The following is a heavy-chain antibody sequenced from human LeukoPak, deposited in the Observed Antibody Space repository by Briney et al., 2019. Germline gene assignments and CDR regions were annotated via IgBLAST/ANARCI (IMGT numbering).Heavy chain of an antibody. Sequence: SETLSLTCTVSGGSISSSSYYWGWIRQPPGKGLEWIGSIYYSGSTYYNPSLKSRVTISVDTSKNQFSLKLSSVTAADTAVYYCARGPKGLVGATTFDYWGQGTLVTVSS. D-gene: IGHD1-26*01. CDR2: IYYSGST. CDR3: ARGPKGLVGATTFDY. J-gene: IGHJ4*02. V-gene: IGHV4-39*07. CDR1: GGSISSSSYY.